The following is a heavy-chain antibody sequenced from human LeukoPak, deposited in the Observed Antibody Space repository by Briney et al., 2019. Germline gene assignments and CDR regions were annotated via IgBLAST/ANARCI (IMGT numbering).Heavy chain of an antibody. CDR3: ARGKVVAGTPGQNSWDS. J-gene: IGHJ4*02. V-gene: IGHV4-4*07. Sequence: SETLSLTCTVSGGSISTYYWNWIRQPAGKGLEWIGRIYTTGITNYNPSLKSRVSVSVDTSKNQFSLKLSSVTAADTAVYYCARGKVVAGTPGQNSWDSWGQGTLVTVSS. CDR2: IYTTGIT. D-gene: IGHD6-19*01. CDR1: GGSISTYY.